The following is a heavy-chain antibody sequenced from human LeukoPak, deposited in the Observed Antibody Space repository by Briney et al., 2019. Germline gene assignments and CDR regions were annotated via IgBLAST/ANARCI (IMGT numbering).Heavy chain of an antibody. J-gene: IGHJ4*02. D-gene: IGHD3-10*01. Sequence: SETLSLTCTASGGSISSYYWSWIRQPPGKGLEWIGYIYYSGSTNYNPSLKSRVAISVDTSKNQFSLKLSSVTAADTAVYYCARAVLLWFGESPYYFDYWGQGTLVTVSS. V-gene: IGHV4-59*01. CDR3: ARAVLLWFGESPYYFDY. CDR1: GGSISSYY. CDR2: IYYSGST.